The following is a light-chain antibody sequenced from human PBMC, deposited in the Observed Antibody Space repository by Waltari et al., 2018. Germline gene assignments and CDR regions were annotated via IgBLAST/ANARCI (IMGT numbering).Light chain of an antibody. CDR2: LNSDGSH. J-gene: IGLJ2*01. CDR1: SGHSSYA. V-gene: IGLV4-69*01. Sequence: QLVLTQSPSASASLGASVKLTCTLSSGHSSYAIAWHQQQPETGPRYLMKLNSDGSHSKGDGFPDRFSGSSSGAERYLTISSLQSEDEADYCCQTWGTGPVVFGGGTKLTVL. CDR3: QTWGTGPVV.